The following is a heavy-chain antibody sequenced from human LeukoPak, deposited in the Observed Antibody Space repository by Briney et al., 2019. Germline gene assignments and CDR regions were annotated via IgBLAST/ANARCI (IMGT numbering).Heavy chain of an antibody. D-gene: IGHD5-24*01. CDR2: ISWNSGSI. J-gene: IGHJ4*02. CDR3: ASRDGYNWAFDY. Sequence: GGSLRLSCAASGFTFDDYAMHWVRQAPGKGLEWVSGISWNSGSIGYADSVKGRFTISRDNAKNSLYLQMNSLRAEDTAVYYCASRDGYNWAFDYWGQGTLVTVSS. CDR1: GFTFDDYA. V-gene: IGHV3-9*01.